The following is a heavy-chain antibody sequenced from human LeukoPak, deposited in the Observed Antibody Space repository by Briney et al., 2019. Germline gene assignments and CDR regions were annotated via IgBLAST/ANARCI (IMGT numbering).Heavy chain of an antibody. Sequence: QSGGSLRLSCAASGFTFSSYGMHWVRQAPGKGLEWVAFIRYDGSNKYYADSVKGRFTISRDNSKNTLYLQMNSLRAEDTAVYYCARDCSSTSCYSNAFDIWGQGTMVTVSS. V-gene: IGHV3-30*02. CDR1: GFTFSSYG. CDR3: ARDCSSTSCYSNAFDI. J-gene: IGHJ3*02. D-gene: IGHD2-2*01. CDR2: IRYDGSNK.